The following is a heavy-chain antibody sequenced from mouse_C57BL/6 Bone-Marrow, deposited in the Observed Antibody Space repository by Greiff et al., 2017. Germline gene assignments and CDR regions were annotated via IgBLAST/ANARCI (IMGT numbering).Heavy chain of an antibody. V-gene: IGHV6-6*01. Sequence: EVQGVESGGGLVQPGGSMKLSCAASGFTFSDAWMDWVRQSPEKGLEWVAEIRNKANNHATYYAESVKGRFTISRDDSKSSVYLQMNSLRAEDTGIYYCTRKDYYGSSCYFDYWGQGTTLTVSS. J-gene: IGHJ2*01. D-gene: IGHD1-1*01. CDR2: IRNKANNHAT. CDR3: TRKDYYGSSCYFDY. CDR1: GFTFSDAW.